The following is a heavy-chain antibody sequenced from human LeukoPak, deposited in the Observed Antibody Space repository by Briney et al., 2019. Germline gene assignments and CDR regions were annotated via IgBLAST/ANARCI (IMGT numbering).Heavy chain of an antibody. CDR3: ANQKGRYNYGAIDY. CDR1: GFTLSTCA. J-gene: IGHJ4*02. V-gene: IGHV3-23*01. D-gene: IGHD5-18*01. Sequence: PGGSLRLSCAVSGFTLSTCAMSWVRQAPGKGLEWVSAITYNGGNTYYADSVRGRFTISRDNSKSTLYLQMNSLRAEDTAVYYCANQKGRYNYGAIDYWGQGTLVTVSS. CDR2: ITYNGGNT.